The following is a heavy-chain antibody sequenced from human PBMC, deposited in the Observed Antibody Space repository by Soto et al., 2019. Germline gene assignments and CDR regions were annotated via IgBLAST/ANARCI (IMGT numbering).Heavy chain of an antibody. CDR1: GFTFSGFG. CDR2: IWYDGSKK. V-gene: IGHV3-33*01. D-gene: IGHD3-3*01. CDR3: ARDASYYSLWSGYYPSRNGMDV. J-gene: IGHJ6*02. Sequence: QVQVVESGGGVVQPGRSLRLSCAASGFTFSGFGMHWVRQAPDKGLEWVSLIWYDGSKKSYGDSVKGRFTISRDNSRNTVYLQMNSLRADDTAVYYCARDASYYSLWSGYYPSRNGMDVWGQGTTVTVSS.